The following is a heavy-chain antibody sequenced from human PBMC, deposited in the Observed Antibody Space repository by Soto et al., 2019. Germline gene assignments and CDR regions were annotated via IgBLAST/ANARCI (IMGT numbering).Heavy chain of an antibody. V-gene: IGHV1-69*04. D-gene: IGHD2-15*01. CDR2: IIPILGIA. J-gene: IGHJ4*02. CDR3: ARDPQDCSGGSCYRGFDY. CDR1: GGTFSSYT. Sequence: ASVKVSCKASGGTFSSYTISWVRQAPGQGLEWMGRIIPILGIANYAQKFQGRVTITADKSTSTAYMELSSLRSEDTAVYYCARDPQDCSGGSCYRGFDYWGQGTLVTVSS.